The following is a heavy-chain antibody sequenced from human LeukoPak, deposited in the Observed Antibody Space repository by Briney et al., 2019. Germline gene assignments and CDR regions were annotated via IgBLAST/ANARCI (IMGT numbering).Heavy chain of an antibody. J-gene: IGHJ4*02. CDR2: INTDGTVT. V-gene: IGHV3-74*01. CDR1: GFTFRKYW. D-gene: IGHD6-19*01. CDR3: ATKQWLAPPPDS. Sequence: GGSLRLSCAASGFTFRKYWVLWVRQAPGEGLESVSRINTDGTVTTYADSVKGRFTVSRDNADNTMFLQMNSVRDEDTAVYYCATKQWLAPPPDSWGQGTPVTVSS.